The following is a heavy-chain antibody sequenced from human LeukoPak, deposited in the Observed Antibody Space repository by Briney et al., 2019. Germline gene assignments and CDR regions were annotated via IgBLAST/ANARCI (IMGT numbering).Heavy chain of an antibody. J-gene: IGHJ4*02. V-gene: IGHV4-34*09. CDR1: GGSFSGYY. CDR3: ARVGYYGSGNPFDY. Sequence: SETLSLTCAVYGGSFSGYYWSWIRQPPGKGLEWIGEINHSGSTNYNPSLKSRVTISVDTSKNQFSLKLSSVTAADTAVYYCARVGYYGSGNPFDYWGQGTLVTVSS. CDR2: INHSGST. D-gene: IGHD3-10*01.